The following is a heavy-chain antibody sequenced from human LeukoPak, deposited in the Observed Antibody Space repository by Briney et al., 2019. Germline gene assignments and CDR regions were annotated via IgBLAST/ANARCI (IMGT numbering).Heavy chain of an antibody. CDR3: ASRQSYTGYNY. V-gene: IGHV3-48*03. CDR2: ISTSGSTI. J-gene: IGHJ4*02. CDR1: GFTFSSYE. Sequence: PGGSLRLSRAASGFTFSSYEMNWVRQAPGKGLEWVSYISTSGSTIHYADSVKGRFTFSRDNVKNSMYLQMDSLRAEDTAVYYCASRQSYTGYNYWGQGTLVTVSS. D-gene: IGHD5-24*01.